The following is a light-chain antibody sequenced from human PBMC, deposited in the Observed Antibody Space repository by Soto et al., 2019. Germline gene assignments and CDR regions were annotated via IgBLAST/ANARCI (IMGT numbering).Light chain of an antibody. V-gene: IGLV1-40*01. CDR2: GNK. CDR1: SSNIGAASD. CDR3: QSYDNNLRGVL. Sequence: QSVLTQPPSVSGAPGQIVTISCTGSSSNIGAASDVHWYQQSPGRVPKLLVYGNKHRPSGVPDRFSASKSGTSASLAITGLQADDEADYYCQSYDNNLRGVLFGGGTKLTVL. J-gene: IGLJ2*01.